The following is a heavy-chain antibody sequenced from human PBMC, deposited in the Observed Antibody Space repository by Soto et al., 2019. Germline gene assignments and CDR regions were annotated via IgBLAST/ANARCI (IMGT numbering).Heavy chain of an antibody. CDR1: GFSLSIAGMG. CDR3: ARIPHRGGWEGFDY. CDR2: IFSNEEK. J-gene: IGHJ4*02. Sequence: QVALKESGPVLLKPTETLTLTCTVSGFSLSIAGMGVSWVRQPPGKALEWLAHIFSNEEKSYNTSLKSTLTISTYSYRGQVVLNITNMDPLDTATYYCARIPHRGGWEGFDYWGQGTLVIVSS. V-gene: IGHV2-26*01. D-gene: IGHD6-19*01.